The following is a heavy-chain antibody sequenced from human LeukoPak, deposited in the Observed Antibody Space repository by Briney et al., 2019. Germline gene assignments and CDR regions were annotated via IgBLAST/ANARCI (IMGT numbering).Heavy chain of an antibody. CDR3: ARVANYDFWSGYYRHTDY. CDR1: GFTFDCCG. D-gene: IGHD3-3*01. Sequence: GGSLRLSCAASGFTFDCCGMHWVRQAPGKGLEWVANIKQDGSEKYYVDSVKGRFTISRDNAKNSLYLQMNSLRAEDTAVYYCARVANYDFWSGYYRHTDYWGQGTLVTVSS. J-gene: IGHJ4*02. CDR2: IKQDGSEK. V-gene: IGHV3-7*01.